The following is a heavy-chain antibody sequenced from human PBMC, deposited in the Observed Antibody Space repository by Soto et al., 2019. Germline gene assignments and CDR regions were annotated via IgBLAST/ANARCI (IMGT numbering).Heavy chain of an antibody. Sequence: SETLSLTCTVSGDSLSSGGHYWSWIRQHPGKGLEWIGHIYDSVNTYYSPSLRSRVTISADMSKNQFSLNLRSVTAADTAVYYCARVDHRGYFAILTDYWGQGTLVTV. D-gene: IGHD3-9*01. J-gene: IGHJ4*02. CDR2: IYDSVNT. V-gene: IGHV4-31*03. CDR3: ARVDHRGYFAILTDY. CDR1: GDSLSSGGHY.